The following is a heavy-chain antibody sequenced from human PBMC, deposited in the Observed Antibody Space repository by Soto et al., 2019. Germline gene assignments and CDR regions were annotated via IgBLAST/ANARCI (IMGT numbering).Heavy chain of an antibody. D-gene: IGHD6-19*01. CDR2: ISYDGSNK. J-gene: IGHJ4*02. CDR3: ARDMDAYSSGWYVDY. Sequence: GGSLRLSCAASGFTFSSYAMHWVRQAPGKGLEWVAVISYDGSNKYYADSVKGRFTISRDNSKNTLYLQMNSLRAEDTAAYYCARDMDAYSSGWYVDYWGQGTLVTVSS. CDR1: GFTFSSYA. V-gene: IGHV3-30-3*01.